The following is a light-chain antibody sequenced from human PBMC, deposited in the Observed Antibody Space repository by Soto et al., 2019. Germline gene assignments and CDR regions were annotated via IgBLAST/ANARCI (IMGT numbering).Light chain of an antibody. J-gene: IGKJ4*01. V-gene: IGKV3-15*01. CDR1: QSVSNN. Sequence: EIVMTQSPATLSLSPGEKATLSCRASQSVSNNLAWYQQKPGQAPRLLIYFASTRATGIPARFSGSGSGTEFTLTISSPQSEDSATYYCQHYNKCPLTFGGGTKVE. CDR2: FAS. CDR3: QHYNKCPLT.